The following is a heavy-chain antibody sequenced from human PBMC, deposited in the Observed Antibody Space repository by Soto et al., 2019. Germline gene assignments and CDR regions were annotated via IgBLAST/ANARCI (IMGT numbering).Heavy chain of an antibody. Sequence: GASVKVSCKASGGTFSSYAISWVRQAPGQGLEWMGGIIPIFGTANYAQKFQGRVTITADESTSTAYMELSSLRSEDTAVYYCARVQGATAQVVTGYYYSGMDVWGQGTTVTVSS. CDR3: ARVQGATAQVVTGYYYSGMDV. J-gene: IGHJ6*02. CDR2: IIPIFGTA. D-gene: IGHD2-21*02. V-gene: IGHV1-69*13. CDR1: GGTFSSYA.